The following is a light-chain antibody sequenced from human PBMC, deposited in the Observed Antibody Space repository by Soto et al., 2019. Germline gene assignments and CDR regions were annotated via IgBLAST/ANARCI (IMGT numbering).Light chain of an antibody. CDR3: QQYGSSPPVT. J-gene: IGKJ1*01. V-gene: IGKV3-20*01. CDR2: GTS. Sequence: EIVLTQSPGTLSLSPGERATLSCRASQSVSSSYLAWYQQKPGQAPRLLIYGTSNRATGIPDRFSGSGSGTDFTLTISRLESEDFAVYYCQQYGSSPPVTFGQGTKVEIK. CDR1: QSVSSSY.